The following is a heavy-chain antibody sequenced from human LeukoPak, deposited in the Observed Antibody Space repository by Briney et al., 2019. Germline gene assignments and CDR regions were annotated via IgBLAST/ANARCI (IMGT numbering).Heavy chain of an antibody. V-gene: IGHV5-51*01. CDR3: ARRVAALGAFDI. CDR1: GYSFTSYW. D-gene: IGHD6-19*01. CDR2: IYPGDSET. J-gene: IGHJ3*02. Sequence: GESLNISCRGSGYSFTSYWIAWVRQMPGKGLEWMGIIYPGDSETRYSPSFQGQVTISADKSISTAYLQWSSLKASDTAMYYCARRVAALGAFDIWGQGTMVTVSS.